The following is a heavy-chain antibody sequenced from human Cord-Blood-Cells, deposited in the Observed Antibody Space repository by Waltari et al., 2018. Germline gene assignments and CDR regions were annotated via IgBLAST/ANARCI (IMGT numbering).Heavy chain of an antibody. CDR3: ARAGDSIAAAGDY. V-gene: IGHV3-7*05. CDR2: IKQDGSEK. J-gene: IGHJ4*02. CDR1: GFTFSSYW. Sequence: EVQLVESGGGLVQPGGSLRLSCAASGFTFSSYWMRWVRQAPGKGLEWVANIKQDGSEKYYVDSVKGRFTISRDNAKNSLYLQMNSLRAEDTAVYYCARAGDSIAAAGDYWGQGTLVTVSS. D-gene: IGHD6-13*01.